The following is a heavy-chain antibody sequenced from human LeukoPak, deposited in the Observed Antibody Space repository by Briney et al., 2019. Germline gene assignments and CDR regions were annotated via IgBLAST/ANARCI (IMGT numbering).Heavy chain of an antibody. J-gene: IGHJ4*02. CDR1: GYTFTSYD. CDR3: ARGLREYSDDDFPIPGY. Sequence: ASGKVSCKSSGYTFTSYDINWVRQATGQGLEWMGWMNPNSGDTGYAQKFQGRVTMTRDTSISTAYMELSSLRSEDTAVYYCARGLREYSDDDFPIPGYWGQGTLVTVSS. D-gene: IGHD5-12*01. CDR2: MNPNSGDT. V-gene: IGHV1-8*01.